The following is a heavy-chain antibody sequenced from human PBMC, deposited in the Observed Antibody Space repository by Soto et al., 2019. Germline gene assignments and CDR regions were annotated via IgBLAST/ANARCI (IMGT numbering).Heavy chain of an antibody. D-gene: IGHD4-17*01. J-gene: IGHJ4*02. CDR2: ISSSSSYI. CDR3: ARGAGNDDYGDFYYFDY. CDR1: GFTFSSYS. Sequence: GGSLRLSCAASGFTFSSYSMNWVRQAPGKGLEWVSSISSSSSYIYYADSVKGRFTISRDNAKNSLYLQMNSLRAEDTAVYYCARGAGNDDYGDFYYFDYWGQGTLVTVSS. V-gene: IGHV3-21*01.